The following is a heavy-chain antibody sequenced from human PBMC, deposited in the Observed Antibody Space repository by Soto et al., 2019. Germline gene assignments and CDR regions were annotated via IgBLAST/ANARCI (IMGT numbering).Heavy chain of an antibody. CDR3: AKENLGAPYFDS. CDR2: ISGNGGST. CDR1: RFTFSSFA. D-gene: IGHD1-26*01. Sequence: EVQLLESGGGLVQPGGSLRLSCAASRFTFSSFAMSWVRQAPGKGLEWVSAISGNGGSTYYADSVKGRFTISRDNSKNTLFLQMNSLRAEDTAIYYCAKENLGAPYFDSWGRGTLVSVSS. V-gene: IGHV3-23*01. J-gene: IGHJ4*02.